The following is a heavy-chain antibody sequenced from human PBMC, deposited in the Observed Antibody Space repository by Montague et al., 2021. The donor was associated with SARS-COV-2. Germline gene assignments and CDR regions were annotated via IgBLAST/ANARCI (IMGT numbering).Heavy chain of an antibody. CDR1: GGSISSYY. J-gene: IGHJ4*02. Sequence: SETRSLTCTVSGGSISSYYWSWIRQPPGKGLEWIGYIYYSGSTNXNPSLKSRVTISVDTSKNQFSLKLTSVTAADTAVYYCARGRDGYYHRSALFDYWGQGTLVTVSS. CDR2: IYYSGST. V-gene: IGHV4-59*01. D-gene: IGHD3-22*01. CDR3: ARGRDGYYHRSALFDY.